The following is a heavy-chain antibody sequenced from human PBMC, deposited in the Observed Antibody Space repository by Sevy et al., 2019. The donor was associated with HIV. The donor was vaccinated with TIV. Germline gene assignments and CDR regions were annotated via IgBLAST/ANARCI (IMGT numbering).Heavy chain of an antibody. CDR2: FSFGCGKI. Sequence: GGSLRLSCAASGFTFSSYAMSWVRQAPGKGLEWVSTFSFGCGKINYADSVKGRFTISRDNSKNTLYLQMNSLKTEDTAVYYCATHAGIAAAGRVFDYWGQGSLVTVSS. V-gene: IGHV3-23*01. CDR1: GFTFSSYA. J-gene: IGHJ4*02. D-gene: IGHD6-13*01. CDR3: ATHAGIAAAGRVFDY.